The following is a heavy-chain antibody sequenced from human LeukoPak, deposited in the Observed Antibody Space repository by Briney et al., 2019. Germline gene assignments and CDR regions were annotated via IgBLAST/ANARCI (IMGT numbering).Heavy chain of an antibody. CDR2: IYYSGST. Sequence: PSETLSLTCTVSGGSISSYYWSWIRQPPGKGLEWIGYIYYSGSTYYNPSLKSRVTISVDTSKNQFSLKLSSVTAADTAVYYCARAIYDWGQGTLVTVSS. J-gene: IGHJ4*02. CDR1: GGSISSYY. D-gene: IGHD3-3*01. V-gene: IGHV4-59*08. CDR3: ARAIYD.